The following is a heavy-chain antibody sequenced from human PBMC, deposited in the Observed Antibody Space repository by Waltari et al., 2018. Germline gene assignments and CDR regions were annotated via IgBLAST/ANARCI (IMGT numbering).Heavy chain of an antibody. J-gene: IGHJ4*02. V-gene: IGHV4-34*01. D-gene: IGHD4-17*01. CDR1: GGSFSGTS. Sequence: QVQLQQWGAGLLKPSETRAHPCAVYGGSFSGTSWSWIRPPPGKGLEWIGEITHSGSSNYTPSLKSRVTISVDTSKHQFSLKLSSVTAADTAVYYCARGYDYGDYQFDYWGQGTLVTVSS. CDR2: ITHSGSS. CDR3: ARGYDYGDYQFDY.